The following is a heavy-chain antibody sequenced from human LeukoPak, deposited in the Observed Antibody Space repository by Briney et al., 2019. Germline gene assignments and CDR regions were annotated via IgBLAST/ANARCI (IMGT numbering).Heavy chain of an antibody. CDR2: MNPNSGNT. Sequence: GASVKVSCTASGYTFTRYDINWVRQATGQGLEWMGWMNPNSGNTGYAQKFQGRVTMTRNTSISTAYMELSSLRSEDTAVYYCARAGSYSSSWYFYYYYYMDVGGKGTTVTVSS. CDR3: ARAGSYSSSWYFYYYYYMDV. CDR1: GYTFTRYD. J-gene: IGHJ6*03. V-gene: IGHV1-8*01. D-gene: IGHD6-13*01.